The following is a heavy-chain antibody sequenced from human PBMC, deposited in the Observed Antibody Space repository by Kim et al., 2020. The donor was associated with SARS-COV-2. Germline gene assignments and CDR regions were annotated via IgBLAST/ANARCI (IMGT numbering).Heavy chain of an antibody. D-gene: IGHD4-4*01. Sequence: GGSLRLSCTASGFTFSSYEMNWVRQAPGKGLEWVSYIIGSGATTYYADSVRGRFTISRDNDKNTLFLQMNSLRAEDTAVYYCARGPNYSPFDYWGQGTLVTVSS. CDR1: GFTFSSYE. J-gene: IGHJ4*02. V-gene: IGHV3-48*03. CDR3: ARGPNYSPFDY. CDR2: IIGSGATT.